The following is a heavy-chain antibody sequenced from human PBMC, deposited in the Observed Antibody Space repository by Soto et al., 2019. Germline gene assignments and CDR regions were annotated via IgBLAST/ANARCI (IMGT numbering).Heavy chain of an antibody. CDR1: GFSLSTSGVG. J-gene: IGHJ4*02. Sequence: QITLKESGPTLVKPTQTLTLTCTFSGFSLSTSGVGVGWIRQPPGKALEWLAVIYWDDSKTYSPSLKSRLTLXKXXSRDQVVLTMTNMDPVDTATYYCAHKGSGSRAIDYWGQGALVTVSS. CDR3: AHKGSGSRAIDY. CDR2: IYWDDSK. V-gene: IGHV2-5*02. D-gene: IGHD3-10*01.